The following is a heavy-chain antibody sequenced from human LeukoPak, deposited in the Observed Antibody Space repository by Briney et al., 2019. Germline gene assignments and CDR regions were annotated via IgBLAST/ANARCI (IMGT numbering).Heavy chain of an antibody. CDR1: GYTFTSYD. V-gene: IGHV1-8*03. CDR2: MNPNSGNT. Sequence: ASVKVSCKASGYTFTSYDINWVRQATGQGLEWMGWMNPNSGNTGYAQNFQGRVTITRNTSISTAYMELSSLISEDTAVYYCARVGYTYGLIPADYYYYMDVWGKGTTVTVSS. J-gene: IGHJ6*03. CDR3: ARVGYTYGLIPADYYYYMDV. D-gene: IGHD5-18*01.